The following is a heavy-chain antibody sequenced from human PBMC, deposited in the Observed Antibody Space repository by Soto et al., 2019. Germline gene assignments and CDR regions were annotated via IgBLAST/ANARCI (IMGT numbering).Heavy chain of an antibody. V-gene: IGHV1-3*01. Sequence: ASVKVSCKASGYTFTSYAMHWVRQAPGQRLEWMGWINAGNGNTKYSQKFQGRVTITRDTSASTAYMELSSVRSEDTAVYDCATCQYSSSSDMDYWGQGTLVTVSS. CDR1: GYTFTSYA. J-gene: IGHJ4*02. CDR3: ATCQYSSSSDMDY. CDR2: INAGNGNT. D-gene: IGHD6-6*01.